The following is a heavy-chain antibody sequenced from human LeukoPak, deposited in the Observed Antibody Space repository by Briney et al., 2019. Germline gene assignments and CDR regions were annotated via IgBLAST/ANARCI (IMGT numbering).Heavy chain of an antibody. V-gene: IGHV3-30*03. D-gene: IGHD4-17*01. Sequence: GRSLRLSCAASGFTFSSYGMHWVRQAPGKGLEWVAVISYDGSNKYYADSVKGRFTISRDNSKNTLYLQMNSLRAEDTAVYYCARGNYGDDDYWGQGTLVTVSS. CDR3: ARGNYGDDDY. CDR2: ISYDGSNK. CDR1: GFTFSSYG. J-gene: IGHJ4*02.